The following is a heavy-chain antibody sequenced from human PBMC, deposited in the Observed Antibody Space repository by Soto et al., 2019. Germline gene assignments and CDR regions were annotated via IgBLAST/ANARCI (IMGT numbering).Heavy chain of an antibody. Sequence: PSETLSLTCSVSGGSVYNNGYYWGWVRQPPGKGLEWIGCIYYNGNTYSNPSLESRVTMSVDTSKNEFSLKLGSVTAADTAVYYCARPSDRLLWFGEFIDAFDIWGQGTMVTVSS. CDR3: ARPSDRLLWFGEFIDAFDI. J-gene: IGHJ3*02. V-gene: IGHV4-39*01. D-gene: IGHD3-10*01. CDR1: GGSVYNNGYY. CDR2: IYYNGNT.